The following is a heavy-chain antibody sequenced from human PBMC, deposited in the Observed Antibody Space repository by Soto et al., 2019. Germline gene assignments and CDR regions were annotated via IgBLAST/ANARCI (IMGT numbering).Heavy chain of an antibody. CDR2: IYATGTT. D-gene: IGHD2-21*02. Sequence: TSETLSLTCTVSGASISGFYCSWIRKSAWKGLEWIGRIYATGTTDYNPSLKSRVMMSVDTSKKQFSLKLRSVTAADTAVYYCGRDGTKTLRDCLVPWGQ. CDR3: GRDGTKTLRDCLVP. V-gene: IGHV4-4*07. J-gene: IGHJ5*02. CDR1: GASISGFY.